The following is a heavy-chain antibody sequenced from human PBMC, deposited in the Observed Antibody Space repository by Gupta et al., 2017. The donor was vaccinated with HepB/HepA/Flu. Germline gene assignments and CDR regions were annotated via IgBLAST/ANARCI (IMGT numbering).Heavy chain of an antibody. D-gene: IGHD5-18*01. J-gene: IGHJ4*02. Sequence: QVQLQQWGAGLLKPSETLSLTCAVYGGSFSGYYWSWIRQPPGKGLEWIGEINHSGSTNYNPSLKSRVTISVDTSKNQFSLKLSSVTAADTAVYYCARYSYGFDYFDYWGQGTLVTVSS. V-gene: IGHV4-34*01. CDR2: INHSGST. CDR1: GGSFSGYY. CDR3: ARYSYGFDYFDY.